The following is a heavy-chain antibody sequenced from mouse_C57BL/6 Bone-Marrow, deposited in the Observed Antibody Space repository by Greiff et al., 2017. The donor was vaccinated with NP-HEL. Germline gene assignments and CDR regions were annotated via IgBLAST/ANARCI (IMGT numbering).Heavy chain of an antibody. CDR1: GFNIKDYY. V-gene: IGHV14-2*01. CDR3: AREGDGYYPLFAY. D-gene: IGHD2-3*01. J-gene: IGHJ3*01. Sequence: EVQLQQSGAELVKPGASVKLSCTASGFNIKDYYMHWVKQRTEQGLEWIGRIDPEDGEPKYAPKFQGKATITADTSSNTAYLQLSSLTSEDTAVYYCAREGDGYYPLFAYWGQGTLVTVSA. CDR2: IDPEDGEP.